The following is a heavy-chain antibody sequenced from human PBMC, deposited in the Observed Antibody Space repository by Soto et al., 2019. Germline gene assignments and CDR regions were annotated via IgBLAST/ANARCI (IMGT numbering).Heavy chain of an antibody. J-gene: IGHJ6*02. V-gene: IGHV3-53*01. CDR1: GFTVSSNY. CDR3: ARDRTSHYYGMDV. CDR2: IYSGGST. Sequence: GGSLILSCAASGFTVSSNYMSWVRQAPGKGLEWVSVIYSGGSTYYADSVKGRFTISRDNSKNTLYLQMNSLRAEDTAVYYCARDRTSHYYGMDVWGQGTTVTVSS. D-gene: IGHD1-7*01.